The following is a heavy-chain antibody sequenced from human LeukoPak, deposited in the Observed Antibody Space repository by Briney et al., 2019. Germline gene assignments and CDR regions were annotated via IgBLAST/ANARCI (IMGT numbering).Heavy chain of an antibody. CDR2: IYYSGST. CDR1: GGSISSSSYY. V-gene: IGHV4-39*01. CDR3: ASLSSGWYKVDY. D-gene: IGHD6-19*01. J-gene: IGHJ4*02. Sequence: SETLSLTCTVSGGSISSSSYYWGWIRQPPGKGLEWIGNIYYSGSTYYNPSLKSRVTISVDTSRNQFSLKLSSVTAADTAVYYCASLSSGWYKVDYWGRGTLVTVSS.